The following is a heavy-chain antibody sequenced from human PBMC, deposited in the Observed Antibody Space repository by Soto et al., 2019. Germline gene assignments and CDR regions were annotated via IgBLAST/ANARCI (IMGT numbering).Heavy chain of an antibody. J-gene: IGHJ5*02. CDR1: GFTFSSYG. Sequence: QVQLVESGGGVVQPGRSLRLSCAASGFTFSSYGMHWVRQAPGKGLEWVAVIWYDGSNKYYADSVKGRFTISRDNSKNTLYLQMNSLRAEDTAVYYCARVDYGDYVSYNWFDPWGQGTLVTVSS. V-gene: IGHV3-33*01. CDR2: IWYDGSNK. D-gene: IGHD4-17*01. CDR3: ARVDYGDYVSYNWFDP.